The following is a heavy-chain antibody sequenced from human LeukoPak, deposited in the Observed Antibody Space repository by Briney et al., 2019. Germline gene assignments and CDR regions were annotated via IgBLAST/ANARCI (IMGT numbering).Heavy chain of an antibody. V-gene: IGHV3-53*01. J-gene: IGHJ4*02. D-gene: IGHD4-17*01. CDR2: IYSGGTT. CDR1: GFTVSSNY. CDR3: ARGSGDVIDH. Sequence: GGSLRLSCAASGFTVSSNYMNWVRQAPGKGLEWVSVIYSGGTTYYADSVKGRFTISRDSSKNTLYLQMNSLRAEDTAVYYCARGSGDVIDHWGQGTLVTVSS.